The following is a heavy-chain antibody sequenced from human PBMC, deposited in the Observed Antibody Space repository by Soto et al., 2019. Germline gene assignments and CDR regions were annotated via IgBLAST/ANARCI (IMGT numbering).Heavy chain of an antibody. D-gene: IGHD2-21*01. CDR2: IIPIFGTT. J-gene: IGHJ4*02. CDR3: TVRSMGDGDS. V-gene: IGHV1-69*01. Sequence: QVHLVQSGAEVKKPGSSVKVSCTASGGTFGTYIISWVRQGPGQGLEWMGGIIPIFGTTTYAQTFQGRVTITADESSGTAYMDLSSLRSRDTALYYCTVRSMGDGDSWGQGTLVAVSS. CDR1: GGTFGTYI.